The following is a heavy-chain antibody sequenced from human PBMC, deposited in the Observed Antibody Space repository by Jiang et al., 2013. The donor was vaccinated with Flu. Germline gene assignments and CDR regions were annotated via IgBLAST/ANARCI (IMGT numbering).Heavy chain of an antibody. J-gene: IGHJ6*02. CDR3: ARDVAVSTMGYYYGMDV. D-gene: IGHD4-11*01. Sequence: GSGLVKPSETLSLTCSVSGGSISSDYWSWIRQPPGKGLEWIGYIYDSGSTNYNPSLKSRVTISVDTSKNQFFLRLRSVTAADTAVYYCARDVAVSTMGYYYGMDVWGQGTAVTVSS. CDR2: IYDSGST. V-gene: IGHV4-59*01. CDR1: GGSISSDY.